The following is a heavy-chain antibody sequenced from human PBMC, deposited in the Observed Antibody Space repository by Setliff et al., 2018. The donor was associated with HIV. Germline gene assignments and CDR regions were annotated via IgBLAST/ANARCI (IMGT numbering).Heavy chain of an antibody. V-gene: IGHV1-69*13. CDR1: GYTFTGWY. J-gene: IGHJ4*02. CDR2: IIPMFRSA. CDR3: ARAAYGYDSSGYFFDY. D-gene: IGHD3-22*01. Sequence: GASVKVSCKASGYTFTGWYMHWVRQAPGQGLEWMGVIIPMFRSANYAQNFQGRVTITADESTSTVYMELSSLRSEDTAVYYCARAAYGYDSSGYFFDYWGQGTLVTVSS.